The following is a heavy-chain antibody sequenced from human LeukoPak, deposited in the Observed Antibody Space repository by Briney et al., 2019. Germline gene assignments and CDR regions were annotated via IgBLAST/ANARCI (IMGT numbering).Heavy chain of an antibody. CDR3: AKGRRWLVYDAFDI. Sequence: GGSLRLSCAASGFTFSSYGMHWVRQAPGKGLDWVAFIHHDGSNKYYADSVKGRFTISRDNSKNTLYLQMSSLRTEDTAVYYCAKGRRWLVYDAFDIWGQGTMVTVSS. CDR1: GFTFSSYG. J-gene: IGHJ3*02. CDR2: IHHDGSNK. D-gene: IGHD5-24*01. V-gene: IGHV3-30*02.